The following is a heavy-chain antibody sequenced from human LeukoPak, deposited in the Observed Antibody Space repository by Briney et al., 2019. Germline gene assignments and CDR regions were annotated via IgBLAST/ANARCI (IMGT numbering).Heavy chain of an antibody. Sequence: PGGSLRLSCAASGFTFSSYAMSWVRQAPGEGLEWVSVISGSGGTTYYADSVKGRFTISRGNSKNSLYLQMNSLRTEDTALYYCAKGGYSSGWYDNYYYYGMDVWGQGTTVTVSS. J-gene: IGHJ6*02. CDR3: AKGGYSSGWYDNYYYYGMDV. V-gene: IGHV3-23*01. CDR1: GFTFSSYA. CDR2: ISGSGGTT. D-gene: IGHD6-19*01.